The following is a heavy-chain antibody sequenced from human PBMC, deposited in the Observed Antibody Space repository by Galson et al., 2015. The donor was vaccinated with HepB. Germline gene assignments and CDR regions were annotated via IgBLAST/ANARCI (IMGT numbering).Heavy chain of an antibody. V-gene: IGHV1-2*02. Sequence: SVKVSCKASGYTFTGYYMHWVRQAPGQGLEWMGWINPNSGGTNYAQKFQGRVTMTRDTSISTAYMELSRLRSDDTAVYYCARDQGGLQILYYFDYWGQGTLVTVSS. D-gene: IGHD4-11*01. CDR2: INPNSGGT. CDR3: ARDQGGLQILYYFDY. CDR1: GYTFTGYY. J-gene: IGHJ4*02.